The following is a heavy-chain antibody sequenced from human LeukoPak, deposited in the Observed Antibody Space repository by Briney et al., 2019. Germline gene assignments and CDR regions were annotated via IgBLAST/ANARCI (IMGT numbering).Heavy chain of an antibody. CDR2: ISGSGGST. Sequence: PGGSLRLSCAASGFTFSSYAMSWVRQAPGKGLEWVSAISGSGGSTYYADSVKGRFTIPRDNSKNTLYLQMNSLRAEDTAVYYCAKSPTMVRSYYFDYWGQGTLVTVSS. V-gene: IGHV3-23*01. CDR3: AKSPTMVRSYYFDY. J-gene: IGHJ4*02. D-gene: IGHD3-10*01. CDR1: GFTFSSYA.